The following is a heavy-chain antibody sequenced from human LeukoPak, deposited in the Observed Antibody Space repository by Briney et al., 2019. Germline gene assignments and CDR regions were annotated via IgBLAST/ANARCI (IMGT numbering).Heavy chain of an antibody. J-gene: IGHJ4*02. CDR1: AGSISPYF. D-gene: IGHD2-21*02. Sequence: SETLSLTCTVSAGSISPYFWSWIRQPPGKGLEWIGYIFYNGKTNYNPSLKSRLTMSVDTSTKQFSLRLTSVTAADTAVYYCARGHSSVVTAIPYYFDYWGQGTLVTVSS. CDR2: IFYNGKT. CDR3: ARGHSSVVTAIPYYFDY. V-gene: IGHV4-59*08.